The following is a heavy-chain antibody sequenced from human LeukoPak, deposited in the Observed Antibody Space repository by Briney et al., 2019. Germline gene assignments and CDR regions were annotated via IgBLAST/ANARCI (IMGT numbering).Heavy chain of an antibody. D-gene: IGHD2-15*01. V-gene: IGHV3-48*02. CDR2: ISLGNSTM. CDR1: GFTFSSFT. Sequence: QPGGSLRLSCAASGFTFSSFTMNWARQVPGKGLEWISYISLGNSTMFYADSVKGRFTISRDNAKNSLYLQMNSLRDGDTAVYYCARLGNGRSWDYWGQGTLVSVSS. CDR3: ARLGNGRSWDY. J-gene: IGHJ4*02.